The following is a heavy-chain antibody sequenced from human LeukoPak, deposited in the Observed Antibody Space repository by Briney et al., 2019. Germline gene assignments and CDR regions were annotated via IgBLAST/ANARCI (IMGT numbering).Heavy chain of an antibody. J-gene: IGHJ2*01. Sequence: GESLKISCKASGYSFSSYWISWVRQMPGKGLEWMGRIDPSDSYKNYSPSFQGHVTISADKSISAAYLQWSSLKASDTAMYYCASRIASAGVPYWYFDLWGRRTLVTFSS. CDR1: GYSFSSYW. D-gene: IGHD6-13*01. CDR2: IDPSDSYK. CDR3: ASRIASAGVPYWYFDL. V-gene: IGHV5-10-1*01.